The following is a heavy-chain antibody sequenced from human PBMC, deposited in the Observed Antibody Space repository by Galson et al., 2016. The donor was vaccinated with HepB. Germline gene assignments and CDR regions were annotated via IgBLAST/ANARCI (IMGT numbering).Heavy chain of an antibody. CDR2: IYQSGST. CDR1: GASISSSNW. J-gene: IGHJ4*02. V-gene: IGHV4-4*02. Sequence: SETLSLTCAVSGASISSSNWWSWVRQPPGKGLEWIGEIYQSGSTNDNPSLKSRVTISVDKSKNQFSLKLTSVTAADTAVYFCATDFDRGFSYENYWGQGTLVTVSS. CDR3: ATDFDRGFSYENY. D-gene: IGHD5-18*01.